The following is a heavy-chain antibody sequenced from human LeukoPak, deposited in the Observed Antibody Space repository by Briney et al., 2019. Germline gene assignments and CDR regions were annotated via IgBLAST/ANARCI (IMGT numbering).Heavy chain of an antibody. CDR1: GFTFIDYY. D-gene: IGHD3-10*01. Sequence: GGSLRLSCAASGFTFIDYYMSWLRQAPGRGLEWVSYISSSGSTIYYADSVKGRFTISRDNAKNSLYLQMNSLRAEDTAVYYCARTEGSGSYHGDYWGQGTLVTVSS. J-gene: IGHJ4*02. CDR3: ARTEGSGSYHGDY. V-gene: IGHV3-11*01. CDR2: ISSSGSTI.